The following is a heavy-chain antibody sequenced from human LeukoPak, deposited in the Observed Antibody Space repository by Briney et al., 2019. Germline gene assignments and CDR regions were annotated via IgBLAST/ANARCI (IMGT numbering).Heavy chain of an antibody. Sequence: SETLSLTCAVYGVSFSGYYWSWIRQPPGKGLEWIGEINHSGSTNYNPSLKSRVTISVDTSKNQFSLKLSSVTAADTAVYYCARWSSNYYDSSGRRFDPWGQGTLVTVSS. D-gene: IGHD3-22*01. V-gene: IGHV4-34*01. CDR3: ARWSSNYYDSSGRRFDP. CDR1: GVSFSGYY. J-gene: IGHJ5*02. CDR2: INHSGST.